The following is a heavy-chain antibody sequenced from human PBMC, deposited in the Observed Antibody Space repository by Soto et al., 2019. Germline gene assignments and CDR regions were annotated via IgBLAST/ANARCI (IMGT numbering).Heavy chain of an antibody. V-gene: IGHV3-30-3*01. D-gene: IGHD6-19*01. J-gene: IGHJ4*02. CDR3: ARDLGGWDLFDY. Sequence: SCKASGFTFSSYAMHWARQAPGKGLEWVAVISYDGSNEYYADSVKGRFTISRDDSKNTLYLQMNSLRAEDTAVFYCARDLGGWDLFDYWGQGTLVTVSS. CDR1: GFTFSSYA. CDR2: ISYDGSNE.